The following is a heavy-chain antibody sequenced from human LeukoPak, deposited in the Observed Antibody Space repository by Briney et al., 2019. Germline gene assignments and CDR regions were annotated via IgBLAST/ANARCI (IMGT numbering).Heavy chain of an antibody. CDR3: ARTGYGSGSS. J-gene: IGHJ3*01. CDR1: GGSISSYY. Sequence: SETLSLTCTVSGGSISSYYWSWIRQPPGKGLEWIGYIYYSGSTNYNPSLKSRVTISVDTSKNQLSLKLTSVTASDTAVYYCARTGYGSGSSWGRGTRVTVSS. D-gene: IGHD3-10*01. V-gene: IGHV4-59*12. CDR2: IYYSGST.